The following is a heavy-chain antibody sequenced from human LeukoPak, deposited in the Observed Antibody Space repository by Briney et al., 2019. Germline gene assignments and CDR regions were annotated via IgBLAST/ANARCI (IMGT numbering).Heavy chain of an antibody. D-gene: IGHD3-22*01. CDR3: ATVDSSGYYCFDY. Sequence: SVKVSCKASGGTFSSYAISWVRQAPGQGLEWMGGIILIFDTANYAQKFKGRLTITADKSTSTAYMELSSLRSEDTAVYYCATVDSSGYYCFDYWGQGTLVTVSS. J-gene: IGHJ4*02. CDR2: IILIFDTA. CDR1: GGTFSSYA. V-gene: IGHV1-69*06.